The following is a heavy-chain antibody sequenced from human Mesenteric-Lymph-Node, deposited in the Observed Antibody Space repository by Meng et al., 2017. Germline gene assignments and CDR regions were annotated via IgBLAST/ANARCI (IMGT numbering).Heavy chain of an antibody. V-gene: IGHV3-33*08. CDR1: GFTFSSYG. CDR3: ARGSPLSMRFGESFDY. D-gene: IGHD3-10*01. CDR2: IWYDGSNK. J-gene: IGHJ4*02. Sequence: GESLKISCVASGFTFSSYGMHWVRQAPGKGLEWVAVIWYDGSNKYYADSVKGRFTISRDNSKNTLYLQMNSLRAEDTAVYYCARGSPLSMRFGESFDYWGQGTLVTVSS.